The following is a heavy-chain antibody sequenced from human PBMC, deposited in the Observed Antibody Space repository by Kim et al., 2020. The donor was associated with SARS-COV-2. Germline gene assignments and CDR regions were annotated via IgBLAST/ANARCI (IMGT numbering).Heavy chain of an antibody. J-gene: IGHJ6*02. Sequence: GGSLRLSCSASGFTFSSYAMHWVRQAPGKGLEYVSAISSNGGSTYYADSVKGRFTISRDNSKNTLYLQMSSLRAEDTAVYYCVRCNTMVRGVIWPKPQSPACMDVWGQGTTVTVSS. CDR2: ISSNGGST. V-gene: IGHV3-64D*09. D-gene: IGHD3-10*01. CDR1: GFTFSSYA. CDR3: VRCNTMVRGVIWPKPQSPACMDV.